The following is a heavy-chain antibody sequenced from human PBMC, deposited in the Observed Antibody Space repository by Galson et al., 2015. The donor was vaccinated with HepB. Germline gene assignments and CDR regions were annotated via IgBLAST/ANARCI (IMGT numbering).Heavy chain of an antibody. V-gene: IGHV3-11*06. CDR3: ARVRTTLVREVITNNWFDS. CDR1: EFTFSDYY. D-gene: IGHD3-10*01. J-gene: IGHJ5*01. Sequence: SLRLSCAASEFTFSDYYMSWIRQAPGKGLEWVSYISASSTYTNYADSVKGRFTISRDNAKNSLYLQMISLRAEDTAVYYCARVRTTLVREVITNNWFDSWGQGTLVTVSS. CDR2: ISASSTYT.